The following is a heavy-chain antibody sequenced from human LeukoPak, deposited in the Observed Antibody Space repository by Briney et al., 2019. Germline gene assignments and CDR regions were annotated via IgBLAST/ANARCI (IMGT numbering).Heavy chain of an antibody. D-gene: IGHD6-13*01. CDR3: ASSRWQQLVLVAFDI. CDR2: ISSSGSTI. Sequence: PGGSLRLSCAASGFTFSDYYMSWIRQAPGKGLEWVSYISSSGSTIYHADSVKGRFTISRDNAKNSLYLQMNSLRAEDTAVYYCASSRWQQLVLVAFDIWGQGTMVTVSS. V-gene: IGHV3-11*01. J-gene: IGHJ3*02. CDR1: GFTFSDYY.